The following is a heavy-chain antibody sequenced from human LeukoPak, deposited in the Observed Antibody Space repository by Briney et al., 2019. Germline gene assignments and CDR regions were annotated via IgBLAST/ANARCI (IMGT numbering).Heavy chain of an antibody. Sequence: GGPLRLSCAASGFTFSSYSMNWVRQAPGKGLEWVSAISGSGGSTYYADSVKGRFTISRDNSKNTLYLQMNSLRAEDTAVYYCAKVVYDFEDFDYWGQGTLVTVSS. CDR3: AKVVYDFEDFDY. J-gene: IGHJ4*02. CDR2: ISGSGGST. D-gene: IGHD3-3*01. CDR1: GFTFSSYS. V-gene: IGHV3-23*01.